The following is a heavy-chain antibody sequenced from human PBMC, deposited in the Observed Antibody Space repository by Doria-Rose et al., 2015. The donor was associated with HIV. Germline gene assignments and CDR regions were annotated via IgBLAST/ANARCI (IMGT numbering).Heavy chain of an antibody. CDR1: GGSISSNNFY. D-gene: IGHD3-10*01. Sequence: VSGGSISSNNFYWGWIRQPPGKGLEWVATIYYTGTTQYNSSLRSRVTISLNTSKNQFSLKLRSVTAADTAVYYCARGLLWSTYYLGSWG. J-gene: IGHJ5*01. CDR2: IYYTGTT. CDR3: ARGLLWSTYYLGS. V-gene: IGHV4-39*07.